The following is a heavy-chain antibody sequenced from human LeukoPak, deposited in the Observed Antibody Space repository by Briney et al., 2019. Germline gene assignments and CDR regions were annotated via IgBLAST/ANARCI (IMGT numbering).Heavy chain of an antibody. CDR3: ASDLGYSSRKVAFDI. CDR1: GGSISSSSYY. CDR2: IYYSGST. V-gene: IGHV4-39*01. D-gene: IGHD6-13*01. Sequence: SETLSLTCTVSGGSISSSSYYWGWIRQPPGTGLEWIGSIYYSGSTYYNPSLKSRVTISVDTSKNQFSLKLSSVTAADTAVYYCASDLGYSSRKVAFDIWGQGTMVTVSS. J-gene: IGHJ3*02.